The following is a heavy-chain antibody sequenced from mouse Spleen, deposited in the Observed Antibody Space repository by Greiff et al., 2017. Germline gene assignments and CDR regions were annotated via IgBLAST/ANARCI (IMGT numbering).Heavy chain of an antibody. CDR2: IYPGNSDT. Sequence: EVQLQQSGTVLARPGASVKMSCKTPGYTFTSYWMHWVKQRPGQGLEWIGAIYPGNSDTSYNQKFKGKAKLTAVTSASTAYMELSSLTNEDSAVYYCSYYYGSSYGYFDVWGAGTTVTVSS. D-gene: IGHD1-1*01. J-gene: IGHJ1*01. V-gene: IGHV1-5*01. CDR1: GYTFTSYW. CDR3: SYYYGSSYGYFDV.